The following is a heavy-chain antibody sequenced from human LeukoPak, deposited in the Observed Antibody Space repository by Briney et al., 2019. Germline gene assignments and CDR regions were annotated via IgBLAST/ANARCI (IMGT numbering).Heavy chain of an antibody. CDR1: GFTFRRYW. J-gene: IGHJ4*02. V-gene: IGHV3-74*01. D-gene: IGHD6-13*01. CDR2: INSDGSST. Sequence: GGSLRISCAASGFTFRRYWLHWLVHAPGQGLLWVSRINSDGSSTSYADSVKGRFTISRDNAKNTLYLQMNSLGAEDTAVYYCARDLEAAGLDYWGQGTLVTVSS. CDR3: ARDLEAAGLDY.